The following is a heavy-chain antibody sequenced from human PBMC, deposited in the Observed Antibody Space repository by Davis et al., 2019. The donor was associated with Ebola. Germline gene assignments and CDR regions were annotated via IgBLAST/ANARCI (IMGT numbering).Heavy chain of an antibody. CDR3: ARMQLRGYYFDY. J-gene: IGHJ4*02. CDR2: MNPNSGNT. V-gene: IGHV1-8*02. D-gene: IGHD6-6*01. CDR1: GGTFSSYA. Sequence: AASVKISCKASGGTFSSYAISWVRQAPGQGLEWMGWMNPNSGNTGYAQKFQGRVTMTRNTSISTAYMELSRLRSDDTAVYYCARMQLRGYYFDYWGQGTLVTVSS.